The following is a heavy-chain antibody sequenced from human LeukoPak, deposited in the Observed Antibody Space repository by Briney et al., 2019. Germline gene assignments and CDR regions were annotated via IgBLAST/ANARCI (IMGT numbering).Heavy chain of an antibody. CDR1: GYTSTSYD. CDR2: MNPNSGNT. CDR3: ARLFVRRSITIFGVVIKQDAFDI. V-gene: IGHV1-8*01. Sequence: ASVTVSCKASGYTSTSYDINGVRQATGQGLEWMGWMNPNSGNTGYAQKFQGRVTMTRNTSISTAYMELSSLRSEDTAVYYCARLFVRRSITIFGVVIKQDAFDIWGQGTMVTVSS. J-gene: IGHJ3*02. D-gene: IGHD3-3*01.